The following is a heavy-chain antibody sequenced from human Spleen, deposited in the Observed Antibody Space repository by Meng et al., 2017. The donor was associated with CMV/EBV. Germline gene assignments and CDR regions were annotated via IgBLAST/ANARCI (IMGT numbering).Heavy chain of an antibody. V-gene: IGHV3-48*03. D-gene: IGHD1-26*01. CDR2: ISSSGSPI. CDR1: GFTFSSYE. Sequence: GESLKISCAASGFTFSSYEMNWVRQVPGKGLEWVSYISSSGSPIYYADSVKGRFTISRDNAKSSLYLQMNSLRAEDTAVYYCARSRKYSGTLFDYWGQGTLVTVSS. J-gene: IGHJ4*02. CDR3: ARSRKYSGTLFDY.